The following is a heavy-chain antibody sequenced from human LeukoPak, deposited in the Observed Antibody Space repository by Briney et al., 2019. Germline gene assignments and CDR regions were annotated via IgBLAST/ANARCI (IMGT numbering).Heavy chain of an antibody. D-gene: IGHD3-22*01. CDR3: ARDVIGSDSSGSFDY. J-gene: IGHJ4*02. Sequence: GASVKVSCKASGYTFTSYGISWVRQAPGQGLEWMGGIIPIFGTANYAQKFQGRVTITADESTSTAYMELSSLRSEDTAVYYCARDVIGSDSSGSFDYWGQGTLVTVSS. V-gene: IGHV1-69*13. CDR1: GYTFTSYG. CDR2: IIPIFGTA.